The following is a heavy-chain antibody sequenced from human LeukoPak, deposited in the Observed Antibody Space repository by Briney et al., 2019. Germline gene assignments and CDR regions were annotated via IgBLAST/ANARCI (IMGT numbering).Heavy chain of an antibody. J-gene: IGHJ4*02. V-gene: IGHV4-34*01. CDR2: INHSGST. CDR1: GGSFSGYY. CDR3: DVYYYDSSGYYRVDY. D-gene: IGHD3-22*01. Sequence: PSETLSLTCAVYGGSFSGYYWSWIRQPPGKGLEWIGEINHSGSTNYNPSLKSRVTISVDTSKNQFSLKLSSVTAADTAVYYCDVYYYDSSGYYRVDYWGQGTLVTVSS.